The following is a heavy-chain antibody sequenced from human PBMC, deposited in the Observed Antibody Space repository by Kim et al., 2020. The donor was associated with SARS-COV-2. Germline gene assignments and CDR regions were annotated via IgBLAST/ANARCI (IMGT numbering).Heavy chain of an antibody. CDR2: MNPNSGNT. CDR3: ARETRRITIFGVVTAPNYYYYYMDV. CDR1: GYTFTSYD. D-gene: IGHD3-3*01. J-gene: IGHJ6*03. Sequence: ASVKVSCKASGYTFTSYDINWVRQATGQGLEWMGWMNPNSGNTGYAQKFQGRVTMTRNTSISTAYMELSSLRSEDTAVYYCARETRRITIFGVVTAPNYYYYYMDVGGKGTTVTVSS. V-gene: IGHV1-8*01.